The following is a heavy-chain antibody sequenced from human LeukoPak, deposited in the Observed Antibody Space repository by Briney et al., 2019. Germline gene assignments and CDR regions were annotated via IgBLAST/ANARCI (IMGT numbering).Heavy chain of an antibody. CDR3: AKDYSSSWQINWFDP. D-gene: IGHD6-13*01. V-gene: IGHV3-23*01. CDR1: GFTFSSYA. J-gene: IGHJ5*02. CDR2: ISGSGGST. Sequence: PGGSLRLSCAASGFTFSSYAMSWVRQAPGKGLEWVSAISGSGGSTYYADSVKGRFTISRDNSKNTLYLQMNSLRAEDTAVYYCAKDYSSSWQINWFDPWGQGTLVTVSS.